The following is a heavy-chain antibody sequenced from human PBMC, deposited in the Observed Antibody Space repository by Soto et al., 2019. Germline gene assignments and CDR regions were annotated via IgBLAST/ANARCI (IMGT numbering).Heavy chain of an antibody. CDR3: ASLYSYGRTDAFGI. D-gene: IGHD5-18*01. CDR1: GGTFSSYA. CDR2: IIPIFGTA. V-gene: IGHV1-69*13. Sequence: GASVKVSCKASGGTFSSYAISWVRQAPGQGLEWMGGIIPIFGTANYAQRFQGRVTITADESTSTAYMELSSLRSEDTAVYYCASLYSYGRTDAFGIWAQGTMVTVSS. J-gene: IGHJ3*02.